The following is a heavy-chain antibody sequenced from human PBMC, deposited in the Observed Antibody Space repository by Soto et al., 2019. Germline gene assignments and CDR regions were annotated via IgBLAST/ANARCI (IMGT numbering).Heavy chain of an antibody. CDR2: INHSGST. D-gene: IGHD2-2*01. J-gene: IGHJ5*02. V-gene: IGHV4-34*01. CDR1: GGSFSGYY. CDR3: ARGPFNGKYCSSTSCPKGWFDP. Sequence: QVQLQQWGAGLLKPSETLSLTCAVYGGSFSGYYWSWIRQPPGKGLEWIGEINHSGSTNYNPSLKCRVTISVDTSKNQFSLMLSSVTAADTAVYYCARGPFNGKYCSSTSCPKGWFDPWGQGTLVTVSS.